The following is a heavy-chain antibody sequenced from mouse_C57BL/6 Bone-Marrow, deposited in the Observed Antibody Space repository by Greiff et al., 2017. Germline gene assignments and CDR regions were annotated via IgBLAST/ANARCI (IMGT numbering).Heavy chain of an antibody. J-gene: IGHJ4*01. CDR1: GYTFTSYW. D-gene: IGHD2-1*01. V-gene: IGHV1-69*01. CDR3: ALYPYAMDY. Sequence: VQLQQPGAELVMPGASVKLSCKASGYTFTSYWMHWVEQSPGQGLEWIGEIDPSDSYTNYNQKFKGKSTLTVDKSSSTAYMQLSSLTSEDSAVYYCALYPYAMDYWGQGTSVTVSS. CDR2: IDPSDSYT.